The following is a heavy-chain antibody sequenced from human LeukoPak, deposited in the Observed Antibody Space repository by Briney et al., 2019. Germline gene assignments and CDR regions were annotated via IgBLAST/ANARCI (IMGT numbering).Heavy chain of an antibody. CDR1: GYTFTSYD. Sequence: ASVKVSCKASGYTFTSYDINWVRQATGQGLEWMGWMNPNSGNTGYAQKFQGRVTMTRNTSISTAYMELSSLRSDDTAVYYCARPRTYGDYVGLDYWGQGTLVTVSS. J-gene: IGHJ4*02. V-gene: IGHV1-8*01. D-gene: IGHD4-17*01. CDR3: ARPRTYGDYVGLDY. CDR2: MNPNSGNT.